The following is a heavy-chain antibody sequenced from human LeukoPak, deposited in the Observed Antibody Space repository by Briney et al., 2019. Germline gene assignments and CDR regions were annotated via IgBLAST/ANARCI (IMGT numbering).Heavy chain of an antibody. D-gene: IGHD2-15*01. CDR2: IIPIFGTA. Sequence: SVKVSCKASGGTFSSYAISWVRQAPGQGLEWMGGIIPIFGTASYAQKFQGRVTITADKSTSTAYMELSSLRSEDTAVYYCARANLDCSGGSCNPYNWFDPWGQGTLVTVSS. V-gene: IGHV1-69*06. J-gene: IGHJ5*02. CDR3: ARANLDCSGGSCNPYNWFDP. CDR1: GGTFSSYA.